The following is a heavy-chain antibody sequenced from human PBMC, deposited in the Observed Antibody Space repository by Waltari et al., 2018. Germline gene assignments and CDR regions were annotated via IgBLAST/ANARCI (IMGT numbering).Heavy chain of an antibody. CDR3: TRGLPSGTYKSHYGAFDI. V-gene: IGHV3-48*03. J-gene: IGHJ3*02. CDR1: GCTFSTSE. D-gene: IGHD1-26*01. CDR2: ITNTGTTI. Sequence: EVQLVESGGGLVQPGGSLRLSCAASGCTFSTSEINVVRPGPGKGLEWVSYITNTGTTIYYADSVKGRFTVSRDNAKNSLFLQMNSLRAEDTALYYCTRGLPSGTYKSHYGAFDIWGQGTMVTVSS.